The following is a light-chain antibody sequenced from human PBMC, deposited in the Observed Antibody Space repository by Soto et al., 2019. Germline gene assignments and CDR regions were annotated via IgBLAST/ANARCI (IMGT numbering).Light chain of an antibody. CDR2: DAS. Sequence: EIVLTQSPATLSLSPWERASLSCRASQSVGSHLAWFQQRPGQAPRLLIYDASNRAPGIPARFRGGGSGTDFTLTISSLEPEDFAVYYCQQRSDSITFGQGTRLEIK. V-gene: IGKV3-11*01. J-gene: IGKJ5*01. CDR3: QQRSDSIT. CDR1: QSVGSH.